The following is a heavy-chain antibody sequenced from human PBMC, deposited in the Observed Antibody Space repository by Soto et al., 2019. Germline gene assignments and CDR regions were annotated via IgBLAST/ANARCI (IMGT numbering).Heavy chain of an antibody. CDR3: ARGAALAVKLDF. CDR1: GFTFTSDS. J-gene: IGHJ4*02. V-gene: IGHV3-21*06. CDR2: ISSHGRDI. D-gene: IGHD6-25*01. Sequence: EVQLVESGGGLVKPGGSVRLSCEASGFTFTSDSMTWVRQAPGKGLEWVASISSHGRDIFYADSVKGRFTISRDNAKDSLHLQMNSLRVEDSAVYYCARGAALAVKLDFWGQGTLVTVSS.